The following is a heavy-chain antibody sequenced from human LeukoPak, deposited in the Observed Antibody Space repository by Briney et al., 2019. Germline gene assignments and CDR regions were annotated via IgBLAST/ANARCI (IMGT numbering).Heavy chain of an antibody. CDR2: INHSGST. D-gene: IGHD2-21*02. CDR3: ARTHCEGDCFSAIRY. CDR1: GGSFSGYY. J-gene: IGHJ4*02. Sequence: PSETLSLTCAVYGGSFSGYYWSWIRQPPGKGLEWIGEINHSGSTNYNPSLKSRVTISVDTSKNEFSLKVRSVTAADTAVYFCARTHCEGDCFSAIRYWGQGTPVTVSS. V-gene: IGHV4-34*01.